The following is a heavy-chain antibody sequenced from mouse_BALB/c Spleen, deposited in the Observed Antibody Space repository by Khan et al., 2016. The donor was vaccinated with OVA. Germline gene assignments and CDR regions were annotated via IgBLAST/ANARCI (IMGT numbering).Heavy chain of an antibody. Sequence: QIQLVQSGPELKKPGETVKISCKASGYTFTSYGMNWVKQSPGKALRWMGWINTYTGEPTYTDDFKGRFAFSLETSASTAYLQINNLKNEDTATYCCARPPYFSYTLDYWGQGTSVTVSS. J-gene: IGHJ4*01. CDR2: INTYTGEP. D-gene: IGHD2-10*01. CDR1: GYTFTSYG. V-gene: IGHV9-3-1*01. CDR3: ARPPYFSYTLDY.